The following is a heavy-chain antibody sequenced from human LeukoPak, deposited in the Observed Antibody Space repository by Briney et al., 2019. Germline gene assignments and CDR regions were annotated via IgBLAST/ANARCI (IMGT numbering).Heavy chain of an antibody. CDR3: ARGRGYSYGYADY. Sequence: GASVKVSCKASGGTFSSYDINWVRQATGQGLEWMGWMNPNSGNTGFAQKFQGRVTMTRDTSISTAYMELSSLRSEDTAVYYCARGRGYSYGYADYWGQGTLVTVSS. CDR1: GGTFSSYD. CDR2: MNPNSGNT. D-gene: IGHD5-18*01. J-gene: IGHJ4*02. V-gene: IGHV1-8*02.